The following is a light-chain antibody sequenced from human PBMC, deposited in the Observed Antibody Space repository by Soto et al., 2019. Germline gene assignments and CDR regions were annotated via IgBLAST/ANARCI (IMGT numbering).Light chain of an antibody. CDR2: AAS. J-gene: IGKJ1*01. CDR3: QQSYSTPWT. Sequence: DIPMTQFPPALSASVGDRVSITCRASQSISSYLNWYQQKPGKAPEVLIYAASNLQSGVPSRFSGSGSGTDFTLTISSLQPEDFATYYCQQSYSTPWTFGQGTKVEIK. CDR1: QSISSY. V-gene: IGKV1-39*01.